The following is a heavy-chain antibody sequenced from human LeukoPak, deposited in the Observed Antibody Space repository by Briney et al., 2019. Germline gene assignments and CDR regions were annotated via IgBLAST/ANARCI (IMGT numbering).Heavy chain of an antibody. CDR1: GFPFTSYS. D-gene: IGHD5-12*01. CDR3: AKDGAWLRFDD. V-gene: IGHV3-23*01. J-gene: IGHJ4*02. CDR2: ISPGGGPT. Sequence: GGSLRLSCAASGFPFTSYSMHWVRQAPGKGLEWVSGISPGGGPTHYADSVKGRFSISRDDLKNTLYLQMTNLRAEDTAVYYCAKDGAWLRFDDWGQGILVTVSS.